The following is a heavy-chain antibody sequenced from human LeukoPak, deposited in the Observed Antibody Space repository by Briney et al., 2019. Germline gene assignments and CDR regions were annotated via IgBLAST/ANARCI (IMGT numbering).Heavy chain of an antibody. V-gene: IGHV4-59*08. CDR3: ARQWAAAGLNGY. D-gene: IGHD6-13*01. CDR2: IYYSGST. Sequence: SETLSLTCTVSGGSISSYYWSWIRQPPGKGLEWIGYIYYSGSTNYNPSLKSRVTISVDTSKNQFSLKLSSVTAADTAVYYCARQWAAAGLNGYWGQGTLVTVSS. J-gene: IGHJ4*02. CDR1: GGSISSYY.